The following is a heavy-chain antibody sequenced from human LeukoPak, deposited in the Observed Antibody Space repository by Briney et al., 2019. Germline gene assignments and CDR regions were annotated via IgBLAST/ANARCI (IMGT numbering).Heavy chain of an antibody. Sequence: GGSLRLSCAASGFTFSSYGMHWVRQAPGKGLEWVANIKQDGSEKYYVDSVKGRFTISRDNAKNSLYLQMNSLRAEDTAVYYCARDRWIIDYWGQGTLVTVSS. CDR1: GFTFSSYG. D-gene: IGHD1-1*01. J-gene: IGHJ4*02. CDR3: ARDRWIIDY. CDR2: IKQDGSEK. V-gene: IGHV3-7*01.